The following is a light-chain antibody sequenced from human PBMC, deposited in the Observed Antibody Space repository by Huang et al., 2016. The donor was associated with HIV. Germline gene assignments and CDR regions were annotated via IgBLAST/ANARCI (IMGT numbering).Light chain of an antibody. Sequence: EIVLTQSPGTLSLSPGERATLSCRASQSVSSNYLAWYQQKPGQAPRLLIYGASSRATGIPDRFSGSGSGTNFTLTISRLGPEDFAVYYGQQYGSSPLTFGGETKVEIK. J-gene: IGKJ4*01. CDR1: QSVSSNY. CDR2: GAS. V-gene: IGKV3-20*01. CDR3: QQYGSSPLT.